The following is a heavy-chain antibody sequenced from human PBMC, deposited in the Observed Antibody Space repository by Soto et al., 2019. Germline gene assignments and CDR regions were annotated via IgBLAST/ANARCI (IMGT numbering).Heavy chain of an antibody. CDR1: GYTFTSYG. D-gene: IGHD1-26*01. Sequence: ASVKVSCKASGYTFTSYGISWVRQAPGQGLEWMGWISAYNGNTNYAQKLQGRVTMTTDTSTSTACMELRSLRSDDTAVYYCARVRSGSLFDAFDIWGQGTMVTVSS. CDR2: ISAYNGNT. J-gene: IGHJ3*02. V-gene: IGHV1-18*01. CDR3: ARVRSGSLFDAFDI.